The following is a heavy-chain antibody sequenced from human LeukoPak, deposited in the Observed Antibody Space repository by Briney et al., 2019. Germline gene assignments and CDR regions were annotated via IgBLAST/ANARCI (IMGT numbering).Heavy chain of an antibody. CDR2: ISSSSSYI. D-gene: IGHD4-23*01. V-gene: IGHV3-21*01. J-gene: IGHJ1*01. Sequence: GGSLRLSCAASGFTFSSYSMNWVRQAPGKGLEWVSSISSSSSYIYYADSVKGRFTISRDNAKSSLYLQMNSLRAEDTAVYYRAEKLGSRGYFQAWGQGTLVTVSS. CDR3: AEKLGSRGYFQA. CDR1: GFTFSSYS.